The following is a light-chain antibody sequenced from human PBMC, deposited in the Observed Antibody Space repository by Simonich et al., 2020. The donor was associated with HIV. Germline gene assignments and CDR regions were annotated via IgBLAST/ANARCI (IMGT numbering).Light chain of an antibody. J-gene: IGLJ3*02. CDR3: SSYTSSRTWV. Sequence: QSALTQPASVSGSPGQSITISCTGTSSDVGGYNYVSWYQQHPGKAPKLMLYDVSKRPSGVSNRFAGSKSGNTASLTISGLQAEDEADYYCSSYTSSRTWVFGGGTKLTVL. V-gene: IGLV2-14*01. CDR1: SSDVGGYNY. CDR2: DVS.